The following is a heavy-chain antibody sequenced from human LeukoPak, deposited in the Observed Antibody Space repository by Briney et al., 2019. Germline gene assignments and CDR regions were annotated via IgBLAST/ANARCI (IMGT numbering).Heavy chain of an antibody. J-gene: IGHJ4*02. CDR2: INGDGSTT. CDR3: ATAGNYRFDY. D-gene: IGHD3-10*01. Sequence: GGALRLSGTGSGFTFSDSLIHWVRQAPGKGLVWVSRINGDGSTTNYADSVKGRFAISRENAQDTLYLQMNTLTAEDTAVYYCATAGNYRFDYWGQGTLVTVSS. CDR1: GFTFSDSL. V-gene: IGHV3-74*01.